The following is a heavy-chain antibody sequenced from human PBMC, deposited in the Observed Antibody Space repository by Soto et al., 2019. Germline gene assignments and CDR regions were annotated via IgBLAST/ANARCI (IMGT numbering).Heavy chain of an antibody. Sequence: GGSLRLSCAASGFTFSSYAMSWVRQAPGKGLEWVSAISGSGGSTYYADSVKGRFTISRDNSKNRLYLQMNSLRAEDTAVYYCAKDRHSSGWYGYFDYWEQGTLVTVSS. CDR3: AKDRHSSGWYGYFDY. CDR2: ISGSGGST. V-gene: IGHV3-23*01. J-gene: IGHJ4*02. D-gene: IGHD6-19*01. CDR1: GFTFSSYA.